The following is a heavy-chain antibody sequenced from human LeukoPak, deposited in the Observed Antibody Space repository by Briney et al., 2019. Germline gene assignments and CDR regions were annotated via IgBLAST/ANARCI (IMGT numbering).Heavy chain of an antibody. D-gene: IGHD6-19*01. CDR1: GGSFSGYY. CDR2: INHSGST. J-gene: IGHJ4*02. V-gene: IGHV4-34*01. Sequence: SETLSLTCAVYGGSFSGYYWSWVRQPPGKGLEWIGEINHSGSTNYNPSLKSRVTISVDASKDQFSLKLSSVTAADTAVYYCASSFPIAVAGKGTFDYWGQGTLVTVSS. CDR3: ASSFPIAVAGKGTFDY.